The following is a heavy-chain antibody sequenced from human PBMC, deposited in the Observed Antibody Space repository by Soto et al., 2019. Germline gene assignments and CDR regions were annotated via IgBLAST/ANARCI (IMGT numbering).Heavy chain of an antibody. J-gene: IGHJ6*02. Sequence: WASVKVSCKASGYSFTDYHIHGVRQAPGQGLEWLGRINPKSGGTSTAQKFQGWVTMTRDRSISTVYMELTRLRSDDTAVYFCARGHSTDCSNGVCSFFYNHEMDVWGQGTTVTVSS. CDR3: ARGHSTDCSNGVCSFFYNHEMDV. D-gene: IGHD2-8*01. V-gene: IGHV1-2*04. CDR2: INPKSGGT. CDR1: GYSFTDYH.